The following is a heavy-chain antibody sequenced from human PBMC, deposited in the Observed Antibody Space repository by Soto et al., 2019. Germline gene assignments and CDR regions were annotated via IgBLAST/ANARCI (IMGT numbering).Heavy chain of an antibody. J-gene: IGHJ4*02. Sequence: QVQLVQSGAEVKKPGSSVKVSCKASGGTFSSYAISWVRQAPGQGLEWMGGIIPIFGTANYAQKFQGRVTITAXXSXSIXYMELSSLRSEDTAVYYCASQPTYYYDSSGYHFDYWGQGTLVTVSS. CDR3: ASQPTYYYDSSGYHFDY. CDR2: IIPIFGTA. V-gene: IGHV1-69*12. D-gene: IGHD3-22*01. CDR1: GGTFSSYA.